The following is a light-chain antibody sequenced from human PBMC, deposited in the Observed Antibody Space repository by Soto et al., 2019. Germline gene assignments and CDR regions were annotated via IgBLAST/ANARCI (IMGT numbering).Light chain of an antibody. CDR2: AAS. J-gene: IGKJ5*01. CDR3: QQSYNSPIT. CDR1: QRISGY. V-gene: IGKV1-39*01. Sequence: DIQMTQSPSSLSASVGDRVTITCRASQRISGYLNWYQQKPGKAPKLLIFAASTLQSSVPARFSGRGSETAFTLAITTLQPEDGATYYCQQSYNSPITFGQGTRLE.